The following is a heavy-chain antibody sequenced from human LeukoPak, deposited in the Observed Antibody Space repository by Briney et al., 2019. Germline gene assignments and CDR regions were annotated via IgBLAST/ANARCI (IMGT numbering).Heavy chain of an antibody. J-gene: IGHJ6*02. D-gene: IGHD3-9*01. CDR3: ARDVLRYFDWAYYYYGMDV. Sequence: ASVKVSCKASGYTFTGYYMHWVRQAPGQGLEWMGWINPNSGGTNYAQKFQGRVTITRDTSISTAYMELSRLRSDDTAVYYCARDVLRYFDWAYYYYGMDVWGQGTTVTVSS. V-gene: IGHV1-2*02. CDR1: GYTFTGYY. CDR2: INPNSGGT.